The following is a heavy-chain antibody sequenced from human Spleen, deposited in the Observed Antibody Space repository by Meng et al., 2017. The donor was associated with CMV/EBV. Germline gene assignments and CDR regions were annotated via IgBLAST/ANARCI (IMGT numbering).Heavy chain of an antibody. V-gene: IGHV3-66*02. D-gene: IGHD4-11*01. CDR1: GFPVDLNY. CDR2: IYSGGST. Sequence: GESLKISCTASGFPVDLNYMSWVRQAPGKGLEWVSVIYSGGSTYYADSVKGRFTISRDNSKNTLYLQMNSLRAEDTAVYYCARELRNSNYKYYFDYWGQGTLVTVSS. J-gene: IGHJ4*02. CDR3: ARELRNSNYKYYFDY.